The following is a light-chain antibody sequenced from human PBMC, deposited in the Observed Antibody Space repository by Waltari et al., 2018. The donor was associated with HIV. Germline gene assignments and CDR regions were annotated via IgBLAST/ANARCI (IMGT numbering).Light chain of an antibody. CDR2: YYR. V-gene: IGLV3-21*04. CDR1: KVGSKG. Sequence: SYVVSQPPSVSVAPGQTARITCEGNKVGSKGVYLYQKQPDQAPILGFYYYRDRPSAIPGRFPGSNVGNTATLTITSVEAGDEADYYCQVWDSSSDHRGVFGGGTKLTVL. CDR3: QVWDSSSDHRGV. J-gene: IGLJ3*02.